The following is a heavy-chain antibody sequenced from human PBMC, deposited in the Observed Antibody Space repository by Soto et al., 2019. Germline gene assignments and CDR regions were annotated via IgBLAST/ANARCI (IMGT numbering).Heavy chain of an antibody. CDR2: IGGGKGDEK. CDR3: AKDRMSDNGVWDAFDV. D-gene: IGHD2-15*01. CDR1: GFIFNNYA. V-gene: IGHV3-23*01. J-gene: IGHJ3*01. Sequence: EAQLSESGGGLVQPGGSLRLSCAASGFIFNNYAMNWVRQAPGKGLEWVSGIGGGKGDEKEYADSVKGRFTISRDSSKNALFLQLNSLRAEDTSGDYWAKDRMSDNGVWDAFDVGGPGAMVTVSS.